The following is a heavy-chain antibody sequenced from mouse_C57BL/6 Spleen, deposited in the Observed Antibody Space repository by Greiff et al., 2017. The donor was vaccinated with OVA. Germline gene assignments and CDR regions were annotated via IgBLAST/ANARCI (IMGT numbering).Heavy chain of an antibody. CDR1: GYTFTSYW. CDR2: IDPSDSYT. V-gene: IGHV1-69*01. CDR3: ARYYGKRLGYAMDY. Sequence: QVQLQQPGAELVMPGASVKLSCKASGYTFTSYWMHWVKQRPGQGLEWIGEIDPSDSYTNYNQKFKGKSTLTVDKSSSTAYMQLSSLTSEDSAVYYCARYYGKRLGYAMDYWGQGTSVTVSA. D-gene: IGHD1-1*01. J-gene: IGHJ4*01.